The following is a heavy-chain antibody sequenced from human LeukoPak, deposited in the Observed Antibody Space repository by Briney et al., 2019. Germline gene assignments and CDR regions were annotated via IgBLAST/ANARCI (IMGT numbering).Heavy chain of an antibody. CDR2: IYSGGST. CDR3: ARPLYPSSQFDY. D-gene: IGHD5/OR15-5a*01. Sequence: GGSLRLSCAASGFTVSSNYMSSVRQAPGEGLEWVSVIYSGGSTYYANSAKGRFTISRDNSKKTLYLQMNNLRAEDTAVYYCARPLYPSSQFDYWGQGTLVTVSS. V-gene: IGHV3-53*01. J-gene: IGHJ4*02. CDR1: GFTVSSNY.